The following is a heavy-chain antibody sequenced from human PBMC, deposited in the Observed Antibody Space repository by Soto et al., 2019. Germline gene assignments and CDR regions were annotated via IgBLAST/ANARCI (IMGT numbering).Heavy chain of an antibody. CDR1: GGSVSSGSYY. Sequence: QVQLQESGPGLVKPSETLSLTCTVSGGSVSSGSYYWSWIRQPPGKGLEWIGYIYYSGSTNYNPSLKSRVTISVDTSKNQFSLKLSSVTAADTAVYYCARDHGGRGYGDYLSWFDPWGQGTLVTVSS. J-gene: IGHJ5*02. CDR2: IYYSGST. CDR3: ARDHGGRGYGDYLSWFDP. V-gene: IGHV4-61*01. D-gene: IGHD4-17*01.